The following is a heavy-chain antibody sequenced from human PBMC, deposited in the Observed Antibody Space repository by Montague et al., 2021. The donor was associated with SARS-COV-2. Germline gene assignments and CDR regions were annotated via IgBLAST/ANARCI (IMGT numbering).Heavy chain of an antibody. CDR2: ISDSGST. CDR1: GGSIRSFY. D-gene: IGHD2-15*01. V-gene: IGHV4-59*08. CDR3: ARHYSATLPAVY. Sequence: SETLSLTCTVSGGSIRSFYWSWIRQPPGNGLEWIGYISDSGSTNYNPSLTSRVTMSVDTSKNQFSLKVNSVTAADTAVYYCARHYSATLPAVYWGQGTLVTVSS. J-gene: IGHJ4*02.